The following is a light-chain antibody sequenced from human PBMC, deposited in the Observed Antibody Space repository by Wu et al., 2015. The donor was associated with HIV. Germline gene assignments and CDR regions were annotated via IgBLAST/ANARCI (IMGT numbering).Light chain of an antibody. CDR2: GVS. J-gene: IGKJ1*01. Sequence: EIVLTQSPDTLSLSPGERATLSCRASQSVSSGYLAWYQQIPGHTPRLLVYGVSIRPTGIPDRFSGSGSGTDFSLTISRLEPEDFAVYYCQQYGCSPWTFGQGTKVEIK. CDR1: QSVSSGY. CDR3: QQYGCSPWT. V-gene: IGKV3-20*01.